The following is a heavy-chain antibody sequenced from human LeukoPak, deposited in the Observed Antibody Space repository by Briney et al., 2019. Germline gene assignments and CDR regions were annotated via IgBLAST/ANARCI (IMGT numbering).Heavy chain of an antibody. Sequence: ASVKVSCKASGYTFTSYAMHWVRQAPRQGLEWMGWIDTAKGNTKYSQRLQGRVSLTRDTSASTTYMELSSLRSEDTAVYYCARVVDSGWGAFDVWGQGTMVTVPS. V-gene: IGHV1-3*04. CDR2: IDTAKGNT. CDR1: GYTFTSYA. CDR3: ARVVDSGWGAFDV. J-gene: IGHJ3*01. D-gene: IGHD6-19*01.